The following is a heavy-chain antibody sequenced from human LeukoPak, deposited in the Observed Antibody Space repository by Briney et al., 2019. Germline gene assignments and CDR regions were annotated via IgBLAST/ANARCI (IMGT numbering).Heavy chain of an antibody. CDR1: GYTLTDTGTT. Sequence: GASVKVSCKVSGYTLTDTGTTMTWVRQAPGKGLEWMGGSDPEDHTIIYAQKFQGRVTMTEDTTTETAYMELSSLRSEDMAVYYCAADLGQLLTFWGQGTLVTVSS. CDR3: AADLGQLLTF. D-gene: IGHD2-2*01. J-gene: IGHJ4*02. V-gene: IGHV1-24*01. CDR2: SDPEDHTI.